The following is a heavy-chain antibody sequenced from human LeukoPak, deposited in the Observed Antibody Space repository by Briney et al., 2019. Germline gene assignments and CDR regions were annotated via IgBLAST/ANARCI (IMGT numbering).Heavy chain of an antibody. Sequence: GASVKVSCKASGYTFTGYYMHWMRQAPGQGLEWMGWINPNSGGTNYAQKFQGRVTMTRDTSISTAYMELSRLRSDDTAVYYCARDDSSSWSREDYWGQGTLVTVSS. V-gene: IGHV1-2*02. D-gene: IGHD6-13*01. J-gene: IGHJ4*02. CDR3: ARDDSSSWSREDY. CDR2: INPNSGGT. CDR1: GYTFTGYY.